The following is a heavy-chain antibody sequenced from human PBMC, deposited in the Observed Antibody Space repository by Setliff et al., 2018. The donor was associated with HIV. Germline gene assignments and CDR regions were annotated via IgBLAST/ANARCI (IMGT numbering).Heavy chain of an antibody. CDR3: ARRGRDGVLIVFATGSGP. V-gene: IGHV4-39*01. CDR1: GGSISSSTYY. D-gene: IGHD2-8*01. J-gene: IGHJ5*02. CDR2: IFYTGNT. Sequence: PSETLSLTCSVSGGSISSSTYYWGWIRQPPGKGLEWIGDIFYTGNTYYNPSLKSRVAISVDTSENQFSLKLNSVTAADTAVYYCARRGRDGVLIVFATGSGPWGQGTLVTVSS.